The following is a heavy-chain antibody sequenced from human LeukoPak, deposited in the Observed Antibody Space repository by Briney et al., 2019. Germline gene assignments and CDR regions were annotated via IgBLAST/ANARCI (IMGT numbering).Heavy chain of an antibody. Sequence: GGSLRLSCAASGFTFSSYGMSWVRQAPGKGLEWVSGISSRGGSTYYTDSVKGRFTISRDNSKNTLYLHLNSLRAEDTAVYYCARGQWFGEFDYWGQGTLVTVSS. D-gene: IGHD3-10*01. CDR3: ARGQWFGEFDY. V-gene: IGHV3-23*01. J-gene: IGHJ4*02. CDR2: ISSRGGST. CDR1: GFTFSSYG.